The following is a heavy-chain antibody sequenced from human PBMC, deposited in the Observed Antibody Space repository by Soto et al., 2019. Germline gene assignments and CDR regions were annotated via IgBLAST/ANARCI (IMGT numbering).Heavy chain of an antibody. CDR1: GFTFNNYA. Sequence: EVQLLESGGGLVQPGGSLRLSCAASGFTFNNYAMTWVRQAPGKGLEWVSSMSATDGRSYYADSVKGRFTISRDTSKSTRYLQMNSVRVEYTAVYYCAKDPHCDDVGGFDFWGQGTMVTV. CDR2: MSATDGRS. D-gene: IGHD1-1*01. J-gene: IGHJ3*01. CDR3: AKDPHCDDVGGFDF. V-gene: IGHV3-23*01.